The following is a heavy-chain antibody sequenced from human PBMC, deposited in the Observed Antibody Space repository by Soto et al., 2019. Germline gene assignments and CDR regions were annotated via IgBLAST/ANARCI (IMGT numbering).Heavy chain of an antibody. Sequence: SETLSLTCTVSGGSISSGGSYWSWIRQHPGKGLEWIGYVYYSGSAYYNPSLKSRVTISVDTSKNQFSLKLSSVTAADTAVYYCARLGLVTMVRGVIRAPYYFDYWGQGTLVTVSS. CDR3: ARLGLVTMVRGVIRAPYYFDY. D-gene: IGHD3-10*01. J-gene: IGHJ4*02. CDR2: VYYSGSA. CDR1: GGSISSGGSY. V-gene: IGHV4-31*03.